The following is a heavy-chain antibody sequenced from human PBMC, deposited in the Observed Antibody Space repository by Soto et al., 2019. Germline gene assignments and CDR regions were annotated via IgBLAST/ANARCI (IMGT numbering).Heavy chain of an antibody. CDR3: AREVAGTGLWFDP. V-gene: IGHV1-69*08. CDR2: IIPILGIA. CDR1: GGTFSSYT. J-gene: IGHJ5*02. D-gene: IGHD6-19*01. Sequence: QVQLVQSGAEVKKPGSSVKVSCKASGGTFSSYTISWVRQAPGQGLEWMGRIIPILGIANYAQKFQGRVTITADKSTSTAYMELSSLRSEDTALYYCAREVAGTGLWFDPGGQGSLVTVSS.